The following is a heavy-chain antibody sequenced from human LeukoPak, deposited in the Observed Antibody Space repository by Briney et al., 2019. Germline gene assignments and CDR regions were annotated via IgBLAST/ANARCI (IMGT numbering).Heavy chain of an antibody. Sequence: GEFLKISCKGSGYSFTSYWISWVRQMPGKGLEWMGRIDPSDSYTNYSPSFQGHVTISADKSISTAYLQWSSLKASDTAMYYCARHYHKVAGEFDYWGQGTLVTVSS. CDR1: GYSFTSYW. CDR2: IDPSDSYT. V-gene: IGHV5-10-1*01. J-gene: IGHJ4*02. D-gene: IGHD6-19*01. CDR3: ARHYHKVAGEFDY.